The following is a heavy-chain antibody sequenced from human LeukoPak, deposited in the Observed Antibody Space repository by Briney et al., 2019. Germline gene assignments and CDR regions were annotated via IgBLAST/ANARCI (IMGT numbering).Heavy chain of an antibody. V-gene: IGHV4-39*07. J-gene: IGHJ4*02. CDR1: SGSITNYY. CDR3: ARDLLYYSGSGSPLEY. CDR2: MFYSGST. Sequence: KASETLSLTCTVSSGSITNYYWGWIRQPPGKGLEWIGSMFYSGSTYYNPSLKSRVTISVDTSKNQFSLKLNSVTAADTAVYYCARDLLYYSGSGSPLEYWGQGTLVTVSS. D-gene: IGHD3-10*01.